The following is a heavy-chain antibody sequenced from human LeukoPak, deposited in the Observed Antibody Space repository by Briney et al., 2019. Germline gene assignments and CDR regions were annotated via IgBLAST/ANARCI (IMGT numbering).Heavy chain of an antibody. CDR1: GYTFTSYY. CDR2: INPSGGST. CDR3: ARGEPHDYGDFNWFDP. J-gene: IGHJ5*02. V-gene: IGHV1-46*01. D-gene: IGHD4-17*01. Sequence: GASVKVSCKASGYTFTSYYMHWVRQAPGQGLEWMGIINPSGGSTSYAQKFQGRVTMTRDTSTSTVYMELSSLRSEDTAVYYCARGEPHDYGDFNWFDPWGQGTLVTVSS.